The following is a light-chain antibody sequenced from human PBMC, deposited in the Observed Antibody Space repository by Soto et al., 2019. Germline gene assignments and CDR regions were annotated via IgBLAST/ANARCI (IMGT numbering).Light chain of an antibody. CDR1: QSVSSSY. J-gene: IGKJ3*01. V-gene: IGKV3-20*01. CDR3: QQYGSSFT. CDR2: GAS. Sequence: EIVLTQSPGTLSLSPGERATLSCRASQSVSSSYLAWYQQKPGQAPRLLIYGASSRATGIPDRFSGSGSGTDFTLTISILETEDFAVYYCQQYGSSFTFGPGTKVDIK.